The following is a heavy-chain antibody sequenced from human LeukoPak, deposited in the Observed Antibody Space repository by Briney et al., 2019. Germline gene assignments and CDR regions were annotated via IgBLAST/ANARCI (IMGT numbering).Heavy chain of an antibody. Sequence: SGGSLRLSCAASGFTFSSNDMSWVRQAPGKGLEWVSANGARDGDTYYADSVKGRFTISRDNSKNTLYLQMNNLRADDTAVYFCAKKGSHSLDYWGQGALVTVSS. CDR1: GFTFSSND. J-gene: IGHJ4*02. CDR2: NGARDGDT. CDR3: AKKGSHSLDY. V-gene: IGHV3-23*01.